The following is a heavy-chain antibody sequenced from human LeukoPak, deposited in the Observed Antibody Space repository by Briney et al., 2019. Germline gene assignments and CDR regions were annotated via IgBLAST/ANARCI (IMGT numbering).Heavy chain of an antibody. J-gene: IGHJ6*03. D-gene: IGHD2-21*02. V-gene: IGHV1-18*01. Sequence: ASVTVSCKASGYTFTSYGISWVRQAPGQGLEWMGWISAYNGNTNYAQKLQGRVTMTTDTSTSTAYMELRSLRSDDTAVYYCARETATAPHYYYYMDVWGKGTTVTISS. CDR3: ARETATAPHYYYYMDV. CDR1: GYTFTSYG. CDR2: ISAYNGNT.